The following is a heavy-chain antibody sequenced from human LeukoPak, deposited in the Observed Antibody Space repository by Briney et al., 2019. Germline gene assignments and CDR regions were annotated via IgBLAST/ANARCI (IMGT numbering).Heavy chain of an antibody. V-gene: IGHV4-59*02. D-gene: IGHD6-6*01. CDR2: LYYSGST. CDR1: GFTVSSNY. CDR3: AKYSSSSGNFDY. Sequence: GSLRPSCAASGFTVSSNYMSWVRQPPGKGLEWIGSLYYSGSTYYNPSLKSRVTISVDTSKNQFSLKLSSVTAADTAVYYCAKYSSSSGNFDYWGQGTLVTVSS. J-gene: IGHJ4*02.